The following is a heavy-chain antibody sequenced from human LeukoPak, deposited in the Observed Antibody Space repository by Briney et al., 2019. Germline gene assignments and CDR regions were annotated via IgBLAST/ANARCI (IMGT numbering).Heavy chain of an antibody. V-gene: IGHV1-8*01. CDR1: GYTFTSYD. D-gene: IGHD3-22*01. CDR2: MNPNSGNT. J-gene: IGHJ4*02. Sequence: EASVKVSCKASGYTFTSYDINWVRQATGQGLEWMGWMNPNSGNTGYAQKFQGRVTMTRNTSISTAYMELSSLRSEDTAVYYCARGVPTYHYDSSGYYPGYWGQGTLVTVSS. CDR3: ARGVPTYHYDSSGYYPGY.